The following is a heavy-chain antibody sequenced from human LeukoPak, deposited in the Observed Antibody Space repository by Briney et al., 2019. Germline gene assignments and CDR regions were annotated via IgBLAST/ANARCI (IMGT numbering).Heavy chain of an antibody. CDR2: IYPGDSDT. J-gene: IGHJ3*01. CDR1: GYSFTSYW. V-gene: IGHV5-51*01. CDR3: ARPVDTDVVTGAFDF. D-gene: IGHD5-18*01. Sequence: GESLEISCKGSGYSFTSYWINWVRQMPGKGLEWMGSIYPGDSDTRYSPSFQGQVTISADKSITTSYLQWSSLKASDTVMYYCARPVDTDVVTGAFDFWGQGTMVTVSS.